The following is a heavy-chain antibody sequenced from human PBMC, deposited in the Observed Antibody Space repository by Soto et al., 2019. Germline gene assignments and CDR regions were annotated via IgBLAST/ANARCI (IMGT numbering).Heavy chain of an antibody. J-gene: IGHJ5*02. D-gene: IGHD3-10*01. Sequence: PGGSLRLSCAASGFTFSSYSMNWVRQAPGKGLEWVSSISSSSSYIYYADSVKGRFTISRDNAKNSLYLQMNSLRAEDTAVYYCATTVWGLLSESYNWFDPWGQGTLVTVSS. V-gene: IGHV3-21*01. CDR2: ISSSSSYI. CDR1: GFTFSSYS. CDR3: ATTVWGLLSESYNWFDP.